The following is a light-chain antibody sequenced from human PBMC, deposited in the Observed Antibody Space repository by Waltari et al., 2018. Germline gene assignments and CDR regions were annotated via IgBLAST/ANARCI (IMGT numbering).Light chain of an antibody. CDR3: QQYGRSPPYT. V-gene: IGKV3-20*01. CDR2: GAS. Sequence: EIVLTQSPGPLSLSPGERATLSCRASQSVISNFFAWYHQKPGQAPRLLIYGASSRAAGIPDRFSGSGSGTDFTLSISRLEPEDFGVYFCQQYGRSPPYTFGQGTKLEIK. CDR1: QSVISNF. J-gene: IGKJ2*01.